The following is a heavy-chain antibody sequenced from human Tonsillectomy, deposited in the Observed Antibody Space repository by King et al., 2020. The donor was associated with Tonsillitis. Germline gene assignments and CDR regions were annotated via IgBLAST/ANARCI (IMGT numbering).Heavy chain of an antibody. CDR3: AKGFPEYGSSPFDP. J-gene: IGHJ5*02. D-gene: IGHD6-6*01. CDR2: ISWNSVII. Sequence: VQFGRSLRLSCAASGFTFDDFAMHWVRQAPGKGLEWVSGISWNSVIIGYADSVKGRFTISRDNANNSLYLQMNSLRPEDTALFYCAKGFPEYGSSPFDPWGQGTLVTVSS. V-gene: IGHV3-9*01. CDR1: GFTFDDFA.